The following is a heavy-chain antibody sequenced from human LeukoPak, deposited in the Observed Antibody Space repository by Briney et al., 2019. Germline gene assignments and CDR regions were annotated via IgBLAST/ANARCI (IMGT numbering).Heavy chain of an antibody. CDR1: GFTFSSYW. J-gene: IGHJ4*02. Sequence: GGSLRLSCAASGFTFSSYWMHGVRQAPGKGLLWVSRINTDGSTTSYADSVRGRFTISRDNTRNTLYLQMNSLRAEDTAVYYCTKDTFGGHDYWGQGTLVTVSS. CDR3: TKDTFGGHDY. D-gene: IGHD3-16*01. V-gene: IGHV3-74*01. CDR2: INTDGSTT.